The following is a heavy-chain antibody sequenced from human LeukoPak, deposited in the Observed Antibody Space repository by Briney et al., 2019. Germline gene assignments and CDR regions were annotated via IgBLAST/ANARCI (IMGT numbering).Heavy chain of an antibody. CDR3: AREGCGLYYYDSSGYCLDY. Sequence: SVKVSCKASGFTFTSSAVQWVRQARGQRLEWIGWIVVGSGNTNYAQKFQERVTITRDMSTSTAYMELSSLRSEDTAVYYCAREGCGLYYYDSSGYCLDYWGQGTLVTVSS. V-gene: IGHV1-58*01. CDR2: IVVGSGNT. J-gene: IGHJ4*02. CDR1: GFTFTSSA. D-gene: IGHD3-22*01.